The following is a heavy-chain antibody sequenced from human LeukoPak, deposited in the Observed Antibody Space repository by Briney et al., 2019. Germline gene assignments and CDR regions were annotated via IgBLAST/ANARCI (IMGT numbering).Heavy chain of an antibody. Sequence: GESLKISCKGSGYSFNTYWIGWVRQMPGKGLEWMGSIYPDDSDTRYSPSFQGHVTISADKSISTAYLQWSSLKASDTAMYYCARRKYYYSSGSYSTRFDIWGQGTMVTVSS. V-gene: IGHV5-51*01. CDR2: IYPDDSDT. CDR3: ARRKYYYSSGSYSTRFDI. J-gene: IGHJ3*02. D-gene: IGHD3-10*01. CDR1: GYSFNTYW.